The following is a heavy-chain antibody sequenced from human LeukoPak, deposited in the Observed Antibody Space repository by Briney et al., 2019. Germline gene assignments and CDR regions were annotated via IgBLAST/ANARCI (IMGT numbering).Heavy chain of an antibody. Sequence: GGSLRLSCAASGFTFRTYCMSWVRQAPGKGLEWVANIFQDGNDKYYVDSVKGRFTISRDTAKNALYLQLNSVRLEDTAVYYCASRIVGTPDYFDYWGQGTMVTVSS. J-gene: IGHJ4*02. CDR2: IFQDGNDK. V-gene: IGHV3-7*01. CDR1: GFTFRTYC. D-gene: IGHD1-26*01. CDR3: ASRIVGTPDYFDY.